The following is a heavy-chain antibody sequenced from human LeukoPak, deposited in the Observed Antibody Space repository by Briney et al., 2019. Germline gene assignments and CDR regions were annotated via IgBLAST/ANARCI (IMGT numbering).Heavy chain of an antibody. CDR2: ISGSSSYI. Sequence: PGGSLRLSCAASGFTFSSYEMNWVRQAPGKGLEWVSSISGSSSYIYYADSVKGRFTISRHNAKNSLYLQMNSLRAEDTALYYCAKDNRDGSGWYFGSDSWGQGTLVTVSS. CDR3: AKDNRDGSGWYFGSDS. CDR1: GFTFSSYE. D-gene: IGHD6-19*01. J-gene: IGHJ5*01. V-gene: IGHV3-21*01.